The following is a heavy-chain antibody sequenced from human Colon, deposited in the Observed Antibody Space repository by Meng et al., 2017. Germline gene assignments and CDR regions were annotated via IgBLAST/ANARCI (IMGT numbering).Heavy chain of an antibody. CDR1: GGSISSSNW. CDR3: ARRAPLWFGELASFDS. D-gene: IGHD3-10*01. CDR2: IYHSGST. Sequence: QVQLTESGPGTVKPSGTLSLTFAVFGGSISSSNWWSWVRQPPGKGLEWIGEIYHSGSTNYNPSLKSRVTISVDKSKNQFSLKLNSVTAADTAVYFCARRAPLWFGELASFDSWGQGTLVTVSS. J-gene: IGHJ4*02. V-gene: IGHV4-4*02.